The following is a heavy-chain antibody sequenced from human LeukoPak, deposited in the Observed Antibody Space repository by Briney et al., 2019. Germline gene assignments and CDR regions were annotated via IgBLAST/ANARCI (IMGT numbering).Heavy chain of an antibody. CDR2: IYPGDPDT. J-gene: IGHJ6*01. D-gene: IGHD3-10*01. CDR1: GYRFTMYW. CDR3: ARHMGSYYYGMDV. Sequence: GESLKISCKGLGYRFTMYWIGWVRQMPGKGLEWMAIIYPGDPDTRYSPSFQGQVTISADKSTSTAYLQWNSLKASDTAMYYCARHMGSYYYGMDVWGPGTTVTVSS. V-gene: IGHV5-51*01.